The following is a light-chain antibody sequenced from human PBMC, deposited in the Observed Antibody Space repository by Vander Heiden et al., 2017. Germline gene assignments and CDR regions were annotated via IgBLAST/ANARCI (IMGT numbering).Light chain of an antibody. V-gene: IGLV2-14*03. J-gene: IGLJ2*01. CDR1: SSDVGGYNY. CDR3: SSYTSSSVV. Sequence: QPALTQPASGSGSPGQSMTISCTGTSSDVGGYNYVSWYQQHPGKDPKLMIYDVSNRPSGVSNRSSGSKSGNTASLTISGLQAEDEADYYCSSYTSSSVVFGGGTKLTVL. CDR2: DVS.